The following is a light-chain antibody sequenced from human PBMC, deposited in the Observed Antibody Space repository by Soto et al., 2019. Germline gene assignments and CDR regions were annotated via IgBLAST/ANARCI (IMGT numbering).Light chain of an antibody. CDR2: AAS. Sequence: DIQMTQSPSSLSASVGDRVTITCWASQSISSYLNWYQQKPGKAPKLLIYAASSLQSGVPSRFSGSGSGTDXXLTISXXQPXDFATXXXQXXYSTPXTFGGGTKVEIK. CDR3: QXXYSTPXT. J-gene: IGKJ4*01. CDR1: QSISSY. V-gene: IGKV1-39*01.